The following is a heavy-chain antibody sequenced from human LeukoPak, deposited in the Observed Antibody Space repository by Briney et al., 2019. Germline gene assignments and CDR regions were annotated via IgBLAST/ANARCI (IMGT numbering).Heavy chain of an antibody. CDR1: GYISSSDY. CDR2: ITPSNGVT. Sequence: ASVKVSCKASGYISSSDYIHWVRQAPGQGLEWMGIITPSNGVTSYAWNFRGRIIMTSDTSTSTVYMDLNSLKSDDTAVYYCAGEVAATLFFDSWGQGTLVTVSS. CDR3: AGEVAATLFFDS. D-gene: IGHD2-15*01. V-gene: IGHV1-46*01. J-gene: IGHJ4*02.